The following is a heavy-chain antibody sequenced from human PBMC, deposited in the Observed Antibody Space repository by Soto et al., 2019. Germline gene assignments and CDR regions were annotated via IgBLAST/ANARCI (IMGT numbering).Heavy chain of an antibody. D-gene: IGHD1-1*01. CDR2: ISSSSLSI. J-gene: IGHJ6*02. V-gene: IGHV3-21*01. Sequence: EVQLVESGGGLVKPGGSLRLSCEASGFTFSSYSMNWVRQAPGKGLEWVSSISSSSLSINYADSVKGRFSISRDNAQNSLHLQMNNSRAEDTAVSYCAWNESSNIYGMDVWGQGTMVTVSS. CDR1: GFTFSSYS. CDR3: AWNESSNIYGMDV.